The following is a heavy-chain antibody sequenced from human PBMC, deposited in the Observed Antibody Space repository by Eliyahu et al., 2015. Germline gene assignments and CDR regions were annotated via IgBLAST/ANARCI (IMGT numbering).Heavy chain of an antibody. V-gene: IGHV1-3*01. Sequence: QVQLVQSGAEVKKPGASVKVSCKASGYTFTXYAMHWVRQAPGQRLEWMGWINAGNGNTKYSQKFQGRVTITRDTSASTAYMELSSLRSEDTAVYYCARDLYPSTVGYYYGMDVWGQGTTVTVSS. J-gene: IGHJ6*02. CDR1: GYTFTXYA. CDR3: ARDLYPSTVGYYYGMDV. CDR2: INAGNGNT. D-gene: IGHD2-15*01.